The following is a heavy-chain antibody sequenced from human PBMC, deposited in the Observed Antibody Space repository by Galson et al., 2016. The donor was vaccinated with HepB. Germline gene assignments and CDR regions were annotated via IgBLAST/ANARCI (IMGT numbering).Heavy chain of an antibody. V-gene: IGHV4-59*02. Sequence: ETLSLTCSVSGGSVTGYYFNWIRQPPGKGLEWIGYIYYTGVTNYTPSLRSRVTILLDTSKDLLSLELKSVVAADTAVYYCARETAPDGMEVWGQGTTVTVSS. J-gene: IGHJ6*02. D-gene: IGHD2-21*02. CDR3: ARETAPDGMEV. CDR1: GGSVTGYY. CDR2: IYYTGVT.